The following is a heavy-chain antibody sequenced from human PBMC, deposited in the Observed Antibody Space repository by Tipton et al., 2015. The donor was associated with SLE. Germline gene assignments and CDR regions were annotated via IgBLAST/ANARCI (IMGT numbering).Heavy chain of an antibody. CDR1: GGSISSSSYY. D-gene: IGHD2-21*02. CDR3: ARHCGGDCSEDY. V-gene: IGHV4-61*09. J-gene: IGHJ4*02. CDR2: IYTSGST. Sequence: TLSLTCTVSGGSISSSSYYWSWIRQPAGKGLEWIGYIYTSGSTNYNPSLKSRVTISVDTSKNQFSLKLSSVTAADTAVYYCARHCGGDCSEDYWGQGTLVTVSS.